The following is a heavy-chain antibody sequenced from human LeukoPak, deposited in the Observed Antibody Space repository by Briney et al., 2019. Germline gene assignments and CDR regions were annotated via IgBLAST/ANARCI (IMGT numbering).Heavy chain of an antibody. CDR1: GFTFSDYN. Sequence: GRSLRLSCAASGFTFSDYNMNWVRQAPRKGLEWVSSISSSSSHIYYADSVKGRFTISRDNAKKSLYLQMNSLRAKDTAVYYCARDNGYSYGPYHWGQGTLVTVSS. CDR2: ISSSSSHI. J-gene: IGHJ4*02. V-gene: IGHV3-21*01. D-gene: IGHD5-18*01. CDR3: ARDNGYSYGPYH.